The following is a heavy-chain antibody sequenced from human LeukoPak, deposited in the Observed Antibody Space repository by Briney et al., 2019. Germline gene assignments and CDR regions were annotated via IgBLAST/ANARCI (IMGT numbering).Heavy chain of an antibody. CDR1: GFNFDDYT. J-gene: IGHJ4*02. D-gene: IGHD6-19*01. CDR2: ITSNSGSM. CDR3: ARVPYSSGWSAFDY. V-gene: IGHV3-9*01. Sequence: GGSLRLSCEASGFNFDDYTMHWVRQVPGKGLEWVSNITSNSGSMGYVDSVKGRFTVSRDNAKNSLYLQMNSLRPEDTAVYYCARVPYSSGWSAFDYWGQGTLVTVSS.